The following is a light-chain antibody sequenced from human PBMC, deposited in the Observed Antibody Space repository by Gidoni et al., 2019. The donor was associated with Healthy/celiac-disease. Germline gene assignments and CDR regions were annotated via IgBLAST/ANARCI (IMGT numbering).Light chain of an antibody. J-gene: IGLJ2*01. V-gene: IGLV3-1*01. CDR3: QAWDSSIVV. CDR1: KLGEIY. Sequence: SYELTQPPSVSVSPGQTASITCSGDKLGEIYACWYQQRPGQSPVLVIYQDTKRPSGIPERFSGSNSGTTATLTISGTQAMDEADYYCQAWDSSIVVFGGGTKLTVL. CDR2: QDT.